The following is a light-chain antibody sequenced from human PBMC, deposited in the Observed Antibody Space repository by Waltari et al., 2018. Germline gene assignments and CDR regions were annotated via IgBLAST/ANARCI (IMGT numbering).Light chain of an antibody. CDR1: RSVLDTSKNKNF. CDR2: WAS. V-gene: IGKV4-1*01. CDR3: QQYYAAPYT. J-gene: IGKJ2*01. Sequence: DIVMTQSPDSLAVSLGGRATINCKSSRSVLDTSKNKNFLAWYQLKPGQSPKLLIYWASTRESGVPDRFSASVSGTEFTLPISSLQAEDVAIYSCQQYYAAPYTFGQGTKVEIK.